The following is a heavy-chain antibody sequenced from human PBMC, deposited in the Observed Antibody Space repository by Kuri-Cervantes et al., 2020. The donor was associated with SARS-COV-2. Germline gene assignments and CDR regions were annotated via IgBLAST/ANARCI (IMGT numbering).Heavy chain of an antibody. CDR2: IGTAGDP. CDR1: GFTFSSYD. V-gene: IGHV3-13*05. CDR3: ARDAQTILALSYFDY. J-gene: IGHJ4*02. Sequence: LSLTCAASGFTFSSYDMHWVRQATGKGPEWVSAIGTAGDPYYPGSVKGRFTISRDNSKNTLYLQMNSLRPEDTAVYYCARDAQTILALSYFDYWGQGTGVTVAS. D-gene: IGHD2-2*02.